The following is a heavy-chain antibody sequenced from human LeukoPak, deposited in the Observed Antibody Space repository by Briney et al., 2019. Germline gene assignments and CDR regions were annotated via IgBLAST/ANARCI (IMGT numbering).Heavy chain of an antibody. Sequence: SETLSLTCTVSGGSISSSSYYWGWIRQPPGKGLEWIGSIYYSGSTYYNPSLKSRVTISVDTSKNQFSLKLSSVTAADTAVYYCARHAGRYCSSTSCSMDWFDPWGQGTLVTVSS. CDR3: ARHAGRYCSSTSCSMDWFDP. CDR1: GGSISSSSYY. V-gene: IGHV4-39*01. J-gene: IGHJ5*02. CDR2: IYYSGST. D-gene: IGHD2-2*01.